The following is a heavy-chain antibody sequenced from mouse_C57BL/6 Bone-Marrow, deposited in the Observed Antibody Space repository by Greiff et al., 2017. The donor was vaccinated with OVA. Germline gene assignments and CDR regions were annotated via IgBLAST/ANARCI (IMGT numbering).Heavy chain of an antibody. CDR3: ARRDYYGSSYVGYFDV. CDR2: INPDSSTI. D-gene: IGHD1-1*01. Sequence: GPSFNSPGVASGIDFSRYWMSWVRRAPGKGLEWIGEINPDSSTINYAPSLKDKFIISRDNAKNTLYLQMSKVRSEDTALYYCARRDYYGSSYVGYFDVWGTGTTVTVSS. V-gene: IGHV4-1*01. J-gene: IGHJ1*03. CDR1: GIDFSRYW.